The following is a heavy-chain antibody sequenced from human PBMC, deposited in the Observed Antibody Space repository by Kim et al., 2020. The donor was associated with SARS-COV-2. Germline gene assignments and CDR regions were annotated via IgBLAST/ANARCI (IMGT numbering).Heavy chain of an antibody. CDR1: GFTVSSNY. CDR2: IYSGGST. J-gene: IGHJ4*02. D-gene: IGHD5-12*01. CDR3: ARFGDRDGYNYGSFDY. V-gene: IGHV3-53*01. Sequence: GGSLRLSCAASGFTVSSNYMSWVRQAPGKGLEWVSVIYSGGSTYYADSVKGRFTISRDNSKNTLYLQMNSLRAEDTAVYYCARFGDRDGYNYGSFDYWGQGTLVTVSS.